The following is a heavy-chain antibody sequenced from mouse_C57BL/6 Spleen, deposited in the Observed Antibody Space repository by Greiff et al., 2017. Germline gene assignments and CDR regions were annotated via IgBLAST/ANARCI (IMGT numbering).Heavy chain of an antibody. CDR3: TTEGYDYDKAY. V-gene: IGHV14-4*01. CDR1: GFNIKDDY. Sequence: EVQLQQSGAELVRPGASVKLSCTASGFNIKDDYMHWVKQRPEQGLEWIGWIYPENGDTESASKFQGKATITADTSSNTAYLQLSSLTSEDTAVYYCTTEGYDYDKAYWSQGTLVTVSA. J-gene: IGHJ3*01. D-gene: IGHD2-4*01. CDR2: IYPENGDT.